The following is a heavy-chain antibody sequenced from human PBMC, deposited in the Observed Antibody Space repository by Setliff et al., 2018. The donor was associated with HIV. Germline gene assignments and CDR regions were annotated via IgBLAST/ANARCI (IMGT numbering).Heavy chain of an antibody. D-gene: IGHD3-22*01. V-gene: IGHV1-18*01. CDR1: GYTFTTYG. Sequence: GASVKVSCKASGYTFTTYGISWVRQAPGQGLEWMGWISTYNGNTNFAQKVQGRVTLTTETSTSIAYMELRSLTSDDTAVYYCARDPGYYDSSGERLGAFDIWGQGTMVTVSS. CDR3: ARDPGYYDSSGERLGAFDI. CDR2: ISTYNGNT. J-gene: IGHJ3*02.